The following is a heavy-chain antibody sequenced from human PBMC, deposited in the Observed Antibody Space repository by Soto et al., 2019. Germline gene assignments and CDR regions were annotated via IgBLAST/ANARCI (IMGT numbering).Heavy chain of an antibody. CDR2: ISNTGFTI. Sequence: PGGSLRLSCAASGFTFSDYEVNWVRQAPGKGLEWVSYISNTGFTIYYADSVRGRFAISRDNAKNSLYLQMNSLGAGDTAVYYCARAHGDFDYWGQGTLVTVSS. D-gene: IGHD4-17*01. CDR3: ARAHGDFDY. V-gene: IGHV3-48*03. CDR1: GFTFSDYE. J-gene: IGHJ4*02.